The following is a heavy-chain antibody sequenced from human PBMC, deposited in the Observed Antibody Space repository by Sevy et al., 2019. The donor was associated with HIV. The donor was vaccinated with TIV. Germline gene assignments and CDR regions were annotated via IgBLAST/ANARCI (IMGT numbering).Heavy chain of an antibody. CDR2: ISGSGGST. Sequence: GGSLRLSCAASGFTFSSYAMSWVRQAPGKGLEWVSAISGSGGSTYYADSVKGRFTISRDNSKNTLYLQMNSLRAEDTAVYYCANMPSYDFWSGYLNNWFDPWGQGTLVTVSS. CDR1: GFTFSSYA. D-gene: IGHD3-3*01. CDR3: ANMPSYDFWSGYLNNWFDP. V-gene: IGHV3-23*01. J-gene: IGHJ5*02.